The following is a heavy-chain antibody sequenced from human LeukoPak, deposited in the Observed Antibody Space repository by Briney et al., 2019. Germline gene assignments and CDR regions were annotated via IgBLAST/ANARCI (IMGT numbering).Heavy chain of an antibody. CDR3: AKPLWFGELFSFDP. V-gene: IGHV3-30*04. D-gene: IGHD3-10*01. CDR2: ISYDGSNK. Sequence: GGSLRLSCAASGFTFSSYAMYWVRQSPGKGLEWVAVISYDGSNKYYADSVKGRFTISRDNSKNTLYLQMNSLRAEDTAVYYCAKPLWFGELFSFDPWGQGTLVTVSS. CDR1: GFTFSSYA. J-gene: IGHJ5*02.